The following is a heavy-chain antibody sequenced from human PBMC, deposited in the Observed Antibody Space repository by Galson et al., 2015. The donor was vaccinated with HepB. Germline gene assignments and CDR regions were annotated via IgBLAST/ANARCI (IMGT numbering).Heavy chain of an antibody. V-gene: IGHV3-21*01. CDR1: GFTYISYS. J-gene: IGHJ5*02. Sequence: LRLSCAASGFTYISYSMNWVRQDPGKGLEWVSSITSGSDYIYYADSVKGRFTISRDNAKNTLFLQMNSLRVEDTAVYYCARTGSSSTILRNSWFDPWGQGILVTVSS. CDR3: ARTGSSSTILRNSWFDP. CDR2: ITSGSDYI. D-gene: IGHD2-2*01.